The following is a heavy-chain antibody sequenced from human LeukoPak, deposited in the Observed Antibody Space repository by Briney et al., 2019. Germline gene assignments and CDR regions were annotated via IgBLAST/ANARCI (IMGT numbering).Heavy chain of an antibody. CDR1: GGSISSYY. D-gene: IGHD5-24*01. CDR3: ARRNPDDGYSYYFDY. Sequence: SETLSLTCTVSGGSISSYYWSWIRQPPGKGLEWIGYIYYSGSTNYNPSLKSRVTISVDTSKNQFSLKLSSVTAADTAVYYCARRNPDDGYSYYFDYWGQGTLVTVPS. V-gene: IGHV4-59*08. J-gene: IGHJ4*02. CDR2: IYYSGST.